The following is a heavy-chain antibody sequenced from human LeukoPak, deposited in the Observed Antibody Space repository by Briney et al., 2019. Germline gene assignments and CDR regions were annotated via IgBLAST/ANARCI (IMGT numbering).Heavy chain of an antibody. V-gene: IGHV4-59*12. J-gene: IGHJ5*02. Sequence: KPSGTLSLTCTVSGGSISSYYWSWIRQPPGKGLEWIGYIYYSGSTNYNPSLKSRVTISVDTSKNQFSLKLSSVTAADTAVYYCARAVAANPTNNWFDPWGQGTLVTVSS. CDR2: IYYSGST. CDR1: GGSISSYY. CDR3: ARAVAANPTNNWFDP. D-gene: IGHD2-15*01.